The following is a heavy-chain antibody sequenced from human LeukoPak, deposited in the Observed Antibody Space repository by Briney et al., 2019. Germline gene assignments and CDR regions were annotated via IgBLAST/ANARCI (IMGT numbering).Heavy chain of an antibody. D-gene: IGHD1-7*01. V-gene: IGHV3-33*01. Sequence: GGSLRLSCAASGFTFSSYGMHWVRQAPGKGLEWVAVIWYDGSNKYYADSVKGRFTISRDNSKNTLYLQMTSLRAEDTAVYYCARGPSITGTTPYYYYMDVWGKGTTVTVSS. CDR1: GFTFSSYG. J-gene: IGHJ6*03. CDR2: IWYDGSNK. CDR3: ARGPSITGTTPYYYYMDV.